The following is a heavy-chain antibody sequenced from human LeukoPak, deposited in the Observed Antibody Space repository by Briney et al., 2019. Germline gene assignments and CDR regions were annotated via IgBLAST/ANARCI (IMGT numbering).Heavy chain of an antibody. D-gene: IGHD2-8*02. J-gene: IGHJ4*02. CDR2: IYYSGST. CDR3: ARHGGVGVIPDFDY. V-gene: IGHV4-39*01. Sequence: PSQTLSLTCTVSGDSISSSSYYWGWIPQPPGKELTWIGSIYYSGSTYYNPSLKSRVTMSVDTSKNQFSLKLSSVTAADTAVYYCARHGGVGVIPDFDYWGAGTLVTVSS. CDR1: GDSISSSSYY.